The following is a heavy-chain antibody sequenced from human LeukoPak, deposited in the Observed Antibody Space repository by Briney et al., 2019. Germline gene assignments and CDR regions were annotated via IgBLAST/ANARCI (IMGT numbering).Heavy chain of an antibody. CDR2: ISADGADT. V-gene: IGHV3-23*01. Sequence: GGSLRLSCAASAFTFSSHAMSWVRQTPGKRLEWVSGISADGADTLYADSVKGRFTISRDNSKNMLYLQMNSLRAEDTAVYYCAKTLGYSGYFSPWGQGTLVTVSS. D-gene: IGHD3-22*01. J-gene: IGHJ5*02. CDR3: AKTLGYSGYFSP. CDR1: AFTFSSHA.